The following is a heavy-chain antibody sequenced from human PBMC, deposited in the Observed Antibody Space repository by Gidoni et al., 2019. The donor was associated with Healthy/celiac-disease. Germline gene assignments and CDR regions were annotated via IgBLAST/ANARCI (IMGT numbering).Heavy chain of an antibody. J-gene: IGHJ5*02. CDR3: ASAGGLYSGYDYFVNWFDP. CDR1: GYTFTSYA. CDR2: INAGTGNT. V-gene: IGHV1-3*01. Sequence: QVQLVQSGAEVKKPGASVKVSCKASGYTFTSYAMHWVRQAPGQRLEWMGWINAGTGNTKYSQKFQGRVTITRDTSASTAYMELSSLRSEDTAVYYCASAGGLYSGYDYFVNWFDPWGQGTLVTVSS. D-gene: IGHD5-12*01.